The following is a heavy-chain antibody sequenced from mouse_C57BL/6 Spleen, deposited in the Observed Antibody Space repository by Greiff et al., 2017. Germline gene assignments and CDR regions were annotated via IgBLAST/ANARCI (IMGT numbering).Heavy chain of an antibody. Sequence: VHLVESGAELVRPGASVTLSCKASGYTFTDYEMHWVKQTPVHGLEWIGAIDPETGGTAYNQKFKGKAILTADKSSSTAYMELRSLTSEDSAVYYCTYYGSDAMDYWGQGTSVTVSS. CDR2: IDPETGGT. J-gene: IGHJ4*01. V-gene: IGHV1-15*01. CDR3: TYYGSDAMDY. D-gene: IGHD1-1*01. CDR1: GYTFTDYE.